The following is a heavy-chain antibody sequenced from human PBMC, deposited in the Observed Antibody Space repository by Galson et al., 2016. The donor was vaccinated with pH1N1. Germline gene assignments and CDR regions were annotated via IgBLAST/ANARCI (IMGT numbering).Heavy chain of an antibody. CDR1: GVFISSHY. Sequence: ETLSLTCSVSGVFISSHYWSWVRQPAGRGLEWIGRLYKTGSTKYNPSLKSRVSMSGDTSKNQISLKLTSVTAADTAVYYCVREDIVVGEGWHHGMDAWGLGTTVTVSS. CDR2: LYKTGST. D-gene: IGHD2-2*01. J-gene: IGHJ6*02. CDR3: VREDIVVGEGWHHGMDA. V-gene: IGHV4-4*07.